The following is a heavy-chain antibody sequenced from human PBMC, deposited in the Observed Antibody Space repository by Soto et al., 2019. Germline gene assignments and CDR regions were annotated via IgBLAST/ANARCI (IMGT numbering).Heavy chain of an antibody. Sequence: EVQLVESGGGLVQPGGSLRLSCAASGFTFSSYEMNWVRQAPGKGLEWVSYISSSGSTIYYADSVKGRFTISRDNAKNSLYLQMNSLRAEDTAVYYCATTKHYYYYGMDVWGQGTTVTVSS. V-gene: IGHV3-48*03. J-gene: IGHJ6*02. CDR3: ATTKHYYYYGMDV. CDR2: ISSSGSTI. D-gene: IGHD1-1*01. CDR1: GFTFSSYE.